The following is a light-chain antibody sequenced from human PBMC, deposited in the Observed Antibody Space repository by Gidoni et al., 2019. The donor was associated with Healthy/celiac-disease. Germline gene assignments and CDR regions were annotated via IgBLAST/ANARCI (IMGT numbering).Light chain of an antibody. CDR1: QSVSSY. J-gene: IGKJ1*01. Sequence: EIVLTQSPATLPLPPGGRATLSCRASQSVSSYLAWYQQKPGQAPRLLIYDASNRATGIPARFSGSGSGTDVTLTISSLEPEDFAGYYCQQRSNWPRTFGQGTKVEIK. CDR2: DAS. CDR3: QQRSNWPRT. V-gene: IGKV3-11*01.